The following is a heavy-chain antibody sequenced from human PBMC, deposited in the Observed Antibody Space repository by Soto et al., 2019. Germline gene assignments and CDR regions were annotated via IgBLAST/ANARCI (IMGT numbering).Heavy chain of an antibody. CDR1: GYTFTSYG. Sequence: ASVKVSCKASGYTFTSYGISWVRQAPGQGLEWMGWISAYNGNTNYAQKLQGRVTMTTDTSTSTAYMELRSLRSDDTAVYYCARDASTGDWGLNIAKKVYYCYYMDVWGKGTTVTVSS. D-gene: IGHD7-27*01. CDR3: ARDASTGDWGLNIAKKVYYCYYMDV. J-gene: IGHJ6*03. V-gene: IGHV1-18*01. CDR2: ISAYNGNT.